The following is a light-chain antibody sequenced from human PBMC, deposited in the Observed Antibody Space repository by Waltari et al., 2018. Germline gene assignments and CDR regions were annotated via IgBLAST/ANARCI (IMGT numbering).Light chain of an antibody. V-gene: IGKV2-28*01. Sequence: EIVLTHSPLSLPVTLGEPASISCTSSQSLLHSNGYNYLDWYVQRPGLPPRLLIYFGSYRASGVPDRFSGSGSVTDFTLKISKVEAEDVGVYYCMQALQTSITFGQGTRLEIK. J-gene: IGKJ5*01. CDR2: FGS. CDR1: QSLLHSNGYNY. CDR3: MQALQTSIT.